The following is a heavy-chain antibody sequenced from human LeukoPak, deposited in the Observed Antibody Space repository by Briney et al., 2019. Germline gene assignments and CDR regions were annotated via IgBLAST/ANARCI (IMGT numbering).Heavy chain of an antibody. CDR2: IYYSGST. J-gene: IGHJ4*02. CDR1: GGSISSSNW. Sequence: SGTLSLTCAVSGGSISSSNWWSWVRQPPGKGLEWIGYIYYSGSTNYNPSLKSRVTISVDTSKNQFSLKLSSVTAADTAVYYCASTERCSTTCPLDYWGQGTLVTVSS. V-gene: IGHV4-4*02. D-gene: IGHD6-13*01. CDR3: ASTERCSTTCPLDY.